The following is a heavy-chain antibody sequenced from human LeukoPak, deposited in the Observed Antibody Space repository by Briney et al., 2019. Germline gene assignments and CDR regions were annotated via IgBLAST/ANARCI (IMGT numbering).Heavy chain of an antibody. CDR3: ARQVSGDSSYNWFYP. Sequence: PGGSLRLSCAASGFTFSSHSMHWVRHAPGKGLVWVSRINSDGASTSYADSVKGRFTISRDNAKNTLYLQMNSLRAEDTAVYYCARQVSGDSSYNWFYPWGQGTLVTVS. V-gene: IGHV3-74*01. J-gene: IGHJ5*02. D-gene: IGHD4-17*01. CDR1: GFTFSSHS. CDR2: INSDGAST.